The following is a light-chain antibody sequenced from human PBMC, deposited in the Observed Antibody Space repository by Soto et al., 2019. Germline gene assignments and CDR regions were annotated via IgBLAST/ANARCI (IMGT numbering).Light chain of an antibody. CDR1: QSVYSN. Sequence: EIVMTQSPATLSVSPGERATLSCRASQSVYSNLAWYQQKPGQAPRLLIYSASARATGISARFSGSGSGTEFTLTISSLQSEDFAVYYCQQYNNWPLTFGPGTKVDIK. CDR3: QQYNNWPLT. J-gene: IGKJ3*01. V-gene: IGKV3-15*01. CDR2: SAS.